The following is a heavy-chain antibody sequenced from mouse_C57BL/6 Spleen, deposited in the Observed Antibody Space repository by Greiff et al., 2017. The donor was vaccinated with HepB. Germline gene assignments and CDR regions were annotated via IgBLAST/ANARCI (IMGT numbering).Heavy chain of an antibody. CDR3: ARDNSFAWFAY. Sequence: EVKLQESGPGLVKPSQSLSLTCSVTGYSITSGYYWNWIRQFPGNKLEWMGYISYDGSNNYNPSLKNRISITRDTSKNQFFLKLNSVTTEDTATYYCARDNSFAWFAYWGQGTLVTVSA. CDR1: GYSITSGYY. CDR2: ISYDGSN. D-gene: IGHD1-3*01. J-gene: IGHJ3*01. V-gene: IGHV3-6*01.